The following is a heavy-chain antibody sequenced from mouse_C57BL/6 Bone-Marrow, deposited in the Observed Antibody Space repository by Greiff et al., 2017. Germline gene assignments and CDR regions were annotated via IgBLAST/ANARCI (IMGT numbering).Heavy chain of an antibody. J-gene: IGHJ1*03. CDR3: ARKTTVVAHWYFDV. D-gene: IGHD1-1*01. Sequence: QVHVKQPGAELVKPGASVKLSCKASGYTFTSYWMHWVKQRPGQGLEWIGMIHPNSGSTNYNEKFKSKATLTVDKSSSTAYMQLSSLTSEDSAVYYGARKTTVVAHWYFDVWGTGTTVTVSS. V-gene: IGHV1-64*01. CDR1: GYTFTSYW. CDR2: IHPNSGST.